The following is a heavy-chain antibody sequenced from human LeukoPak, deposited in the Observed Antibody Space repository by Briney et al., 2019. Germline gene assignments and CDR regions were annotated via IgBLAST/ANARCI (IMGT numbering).Heavy chain of an antibody. J-gene: IGHJ4*02. CDR3: AKDRLLWFGELFENYFDY. Sequence: GGSLRLSCAASGFTFSRYGMHWVRQAPGKGLEWVAVISYDGSNKYYADSVKGRFTISRDNSKKTLYLQMNSLRAEDTAVYYCAKDRLLWFGELFENYFDYWGQGTLVTVSS. CDR1: GFTFSRYG. CDR2: ISYDGSNK. V-gene: IGHV3-30*18. D-gene: IGHD3-10*01.